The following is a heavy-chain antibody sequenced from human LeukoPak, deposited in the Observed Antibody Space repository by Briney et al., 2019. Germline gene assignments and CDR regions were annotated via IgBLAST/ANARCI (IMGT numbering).Heavy chain of an antibody. CDR2: IYTGGAT. CDR1: TFTVSGDY. Sequence: GGSLRLSCAASTFTVSGDYMSWVRQAPGKGLEWVSLIYTGGATYYADSVKGRFTISRDNSKKILFLQMNSLTAEDTAVYYCASRVRWGQGTLVTVSS. V-gene: IGHV3-53*01. J-gene: IGHJ4*02. CDR3: ASRVR.